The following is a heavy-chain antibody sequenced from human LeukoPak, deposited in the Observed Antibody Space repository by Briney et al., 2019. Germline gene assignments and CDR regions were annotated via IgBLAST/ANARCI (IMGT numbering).Heavy chain of an antibody. CDR1: GFTFSSYG. CDR2: ISYDGSNK. V-gene: IGHV3-30*18. Sequence: GGSLRLSCAASGFTFSSYGMHWVRQAPGKGLEWVAVISYDGSNKYYADSVKGRFTISRDNSKNTLYLQMNSLGAEDTAVYYCAKDPAGGVPAADNWFDPWGQGTLVTVSS. CDR3: AKDPAGGVPAADNWFDP. D-gene: IGHD2-2*01. J-gene: IGHJ5*02.